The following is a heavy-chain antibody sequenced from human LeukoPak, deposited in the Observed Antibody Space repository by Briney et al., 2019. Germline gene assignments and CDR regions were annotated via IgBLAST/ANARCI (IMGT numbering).Heavy chain of an antibody. J-gene: IGHJ4*02. V-gene: IGHV3-30*02. CDR1: GFTFSSYG. Sequence: GGSLRLSCAASGFTFSSYGMHWVRQAPGKGLEWVAFIRYDGSNKYYADSVKGRFTISRDNSKNTLYLQMNSLRAEDTAVYYCAKVLPQWLVRYGTFDYWGQGTLVTVSS. CDR3: AKVLPQWLVRYGTFDY. CDR2: IRYDGSNK. D-gene: IGHD6-19*01.